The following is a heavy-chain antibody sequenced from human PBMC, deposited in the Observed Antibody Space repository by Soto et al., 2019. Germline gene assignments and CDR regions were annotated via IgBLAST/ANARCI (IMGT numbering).Heavy chain of an antibody. CDR3: AKDKVDHNGVWDPFDS. CDR1: GFTFSDYA. J-gene: IGHJ3*02. V-gene: IGHV3-23*01. D-gene: IGHD2-8*01. CDR2: LGGTNSDT. Sequence: LRLSCAASGFTFSDYAMNWVRQAPGKGLEWVSGLGGTNSDTHYAASVEGRFIVSRDNSKSTLFLQMNSLRAEDTAVYYCAKDKVDHNGVWDPFDSWGQGTMVTVSS.